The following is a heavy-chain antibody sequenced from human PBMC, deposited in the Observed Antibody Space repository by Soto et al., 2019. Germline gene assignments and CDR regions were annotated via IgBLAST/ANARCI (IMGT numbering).Heavy chain of an antibody. CDR2: IYKSATT. CDR3: ARGRYCLTGRCFPNWFDS. Sequence: TLSLTCSVSGDSISNLDYFWAWIRQPPGQALEYIGYIYKSATTYYNPSFESRVAISVDTSKSQFSLNVTSVTAADAAVYFCARGRYCLTGRCFPNWFDSWGQGALVTVS. J-gene: IGHJ5*01. D-gene: IGHD7-27*01. V-gene: IGHV4-30-4*01. CDR1: GDSISNLDYF.